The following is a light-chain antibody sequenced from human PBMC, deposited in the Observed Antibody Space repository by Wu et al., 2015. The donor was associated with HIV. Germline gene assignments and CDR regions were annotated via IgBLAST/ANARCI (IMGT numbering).Light chain of an antibody. CDR2: SAS. Sequence: EIVLTQSPGTLSLSPGERATLSCRASQSVNSKYFAWYQQKPGQAPRLLIYSASTRATGIPDRFSGSGSGTDFTLTITRLEPDDFAVYYCQQYDNSPYTFGQGTKAGDQT. V-gene: IGKV3-20*01. CDR3: QQYDNSPYT. CDR1: QSVNSKY. J-gene: IGKJ2*01.